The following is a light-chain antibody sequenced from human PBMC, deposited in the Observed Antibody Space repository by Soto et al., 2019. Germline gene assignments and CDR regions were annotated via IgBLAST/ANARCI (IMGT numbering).Light chain of an antibody. CDR2: KAS. CDR1: QSISSW. V-gene: IGKV1-5*03. Sequence: DIQMTQSPSTLSASVGDRVTITCRASQSISSWLAWYQQKPGKAPKLLIYKASSLESGVPSRFNGSGSGTEFTLTTNSLQSHDCGAYYCEQYNSYSLTFGGGPQGEIK. J-gene: IGKJ4*01. CDR3: EQYNSYSLT.